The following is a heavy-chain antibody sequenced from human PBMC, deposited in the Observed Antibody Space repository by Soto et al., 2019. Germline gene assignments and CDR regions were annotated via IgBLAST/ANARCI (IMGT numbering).Heavy chain of an antibody. CDR2: INHSGST. Sequence: SETLSLTCAVYGGSFSGYYWSWIRQPPGKGLEWIGEINHSGSTNYNPSLKSRVTISVDTSKNQFSLKLSSVTAADTAVYYCARVSGGGYCSSPSCDEGRYYYYCYCMDVWGKGTTVPVSS. J-gene: IGHJ6*03. V-gene: IGHV4-34*01. CDR3: ARVSGGGYCSSPSCDEGRYYYYCYCMDV. CDR1: GGSFSGYY. D-gene: IGHD2-2*01.